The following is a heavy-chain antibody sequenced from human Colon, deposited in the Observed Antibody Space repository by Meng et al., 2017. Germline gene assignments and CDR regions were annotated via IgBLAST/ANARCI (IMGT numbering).Heavy chain of an antibody. D-gene: IGHD4-17*01. J-gene: IGHJ4*02. CDR1: GGSISSGDYY. CDR3: ARDSDYVPADS. Sequence: VQLQEPGPGLVKPSQTLSLTCTVSGGSISSGDYYWSWIRQPPGKGLEWVANIDRDGSKQHYVDSVKGRFTISRDNAKSSLFLQMNSLRAEDTAVYYCARDSDYVPADSWGQGTLVTVSS. V-gene: IGHV3-7*01. CDR2: IDRDGSKQ.